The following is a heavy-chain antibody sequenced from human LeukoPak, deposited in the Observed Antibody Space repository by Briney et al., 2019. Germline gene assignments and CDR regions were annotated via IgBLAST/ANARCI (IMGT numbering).Heavy chain of an antibody. J-gene: IGHJ4*02. CDR2: ISGNGGST. CDR3: ARDLEAANTYYFDY. V-gene: IGHV3-23*01. CDR1: GFTLDDYG. D-gene: IGHD6-13*01. Sequence: PGGSLRLSCAASGFTLDDYGMSWVRQAPGKGLEWVSGISGNGGSTYYADSVKGRFTTSRDSSKNTVYLQMNSLRDEDTAVYYCARDLEAANTYYFDYWGQGTMVTVSS.